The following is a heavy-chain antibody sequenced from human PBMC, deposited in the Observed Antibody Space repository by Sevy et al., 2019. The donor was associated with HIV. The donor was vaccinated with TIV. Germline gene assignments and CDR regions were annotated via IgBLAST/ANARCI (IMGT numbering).Heavy chain of an antibody. J-gene: IGHJ4*02. CDR3: AREGCTQPHDY. Sequence: QLGGSLRLSCAASGLTFAKYSMSWVRQAPGKGLEWVSTFSFGCGRINYADSVKGRFTISRDDSKNTLFLQMNSLRAEDTATYFCAREGCTQPHDYWGQGTLVTVSS. V-gene: IGHV3-23*01. CDR1: GLTFAKYS. CDR2: FSFGCGRI. D-gene: IGHD2-8*01.